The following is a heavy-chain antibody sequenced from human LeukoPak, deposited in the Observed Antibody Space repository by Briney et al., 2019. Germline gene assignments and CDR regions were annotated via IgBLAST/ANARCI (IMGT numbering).Heavy chain of an antibody. D-gene: IGHD5-24*01. J-gene: IGHJ4*02. Sequence: GGSLRLYCAASGFTLSSYEMHWVRQAPGKGLEWVSCITGSGTTIYYADSVKGRFTISRDNAKNSLYLQMNSLRAEDTAVYYCASRDGSSVDSWGQGTLVTVSS. CDR1: GFTLSSYE. V-gene: IGHV3-48*03. CDR3: ASRDGSSVDS. CDR2: ITGSGTTI.